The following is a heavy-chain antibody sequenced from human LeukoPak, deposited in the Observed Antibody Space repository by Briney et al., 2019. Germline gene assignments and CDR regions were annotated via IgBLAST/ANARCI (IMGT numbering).Heavy chain of an antibody. CDR1: GFTFSSYS. CDR3: ARDQSSVAGTTYNWFDP. J-gene: IGHJ5*02. Sequence: GGSLRLSCAASGFTFSSYSMNWIRQAPGKGLEWVSSISGSSSYIYYADSVKGRFTISRANARNSLYLQMNSLRAEDTAVYYCARDQSSVAGTTYNWFDPWGQGTLVTVSS. V-gene: IGHV3-21*01. CDR2: ISGSSSYI. D-gene: IGHD6-19*01.